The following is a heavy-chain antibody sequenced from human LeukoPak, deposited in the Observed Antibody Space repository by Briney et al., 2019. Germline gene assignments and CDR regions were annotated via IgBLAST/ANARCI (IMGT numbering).Heavy chain of an antibody. J-gene: IGHJ4*02. CDR3: ARGNVLLWFGEGTLDY. Sequence: GASVKVSCKASGYTFTTYDITWVRQATGQGLEWMGWISAYNGNTNYAQKLQGRVTMTTDTSTSTAYMELRSLRSDDTAVYYCARGNVLLWFGEGTLDYWGQGTLVTVSS. D-gene: IGHD3-10*01. V-gene: IGHV1-18*01. CDR1: GYTFTTYD. CDR2: ISAYNGNT.